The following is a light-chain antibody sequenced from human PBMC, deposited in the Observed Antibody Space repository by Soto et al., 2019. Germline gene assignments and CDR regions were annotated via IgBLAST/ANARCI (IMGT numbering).Light chain of an antibody. CDR3: HQYNNWPLT. Sequence: EIVMTQSPATLSVSPGERATLSCRASQSVSSDLAWYQQKPGQAPRLLIYGASTRATGIPARFGGSGSGTEFTLTISSLQSEDFAVYYCHQYNNWPLTFGGGTKVEI. J-gene: IGKJ4*01. V-gene: IGKV3-15*01. CDR1: QSVSSD. CDR2: GAS.